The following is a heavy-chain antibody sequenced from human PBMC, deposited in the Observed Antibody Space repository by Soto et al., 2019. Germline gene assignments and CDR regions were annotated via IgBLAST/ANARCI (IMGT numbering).Heavy chain of an antibody. D-gene: IGHD2-15*01. CDR2: INHSGST. J-gene: IGHJ4*02. CDR1: GGSFSGYY. CDR3: ARGKDTDLEYYFDY. V-gene: IGHV4-34*01. Sequence: QVQLQQWGAGLLKPSETLSLTCAVYGGSFSGYYWSWIRQPPGKGLEWIGEINHSGSTNYNPSLKSRVTISVDTSKNQFSLKLSSVTAADTAVYYCARGKDTDLEYYFDYWGQGTLVTVSS.